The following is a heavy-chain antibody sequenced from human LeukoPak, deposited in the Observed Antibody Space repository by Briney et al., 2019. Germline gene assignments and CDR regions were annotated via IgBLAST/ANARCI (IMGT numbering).Heavy chain of an antibody. J-gene: IGHJ5*02. D-gene: IGHD1-26*01. Sequence: SGTPSPTCAVYGGAFSGFYWGWIPPPPGKGAGGDWGNKHSGSTNYNPSLKSRVTISVDTSKNQFSLKLSSVTAADTAVYYCARGGIVGATRAWFDPWGQGTLVTVSS. V-gene: IGHV4-34*01. CDR1: GGAFSGFY. CDR2: KHSGST. CDR3: ARGGIVGATRAWFDP.